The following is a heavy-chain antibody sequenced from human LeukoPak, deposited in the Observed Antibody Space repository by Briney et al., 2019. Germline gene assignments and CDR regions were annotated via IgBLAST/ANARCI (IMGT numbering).Heavy chain of an antibody. CDR3: ARLPDVDTAYSPRGGFDY. V-gene: IGHV5-51*01. Sequence: GESLKISCKGSGYSFTSYWIGWARQMPGKGLEWMGIIYPGDSDTRYSPSFQGQVTISADKSISTAYLQWSSLKASDTAMYYCARLPDVDTAYSPRGGFDYWGQGTLVTVSS. D-gene: IGHD5-18*01. CDR2: IYPGDSDT. J-gene: IGHJ4*02. CDR1: GYSFTSYW.